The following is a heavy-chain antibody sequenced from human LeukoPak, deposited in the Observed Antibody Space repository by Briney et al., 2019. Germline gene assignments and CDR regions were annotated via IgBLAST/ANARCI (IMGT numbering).Heavy chain of an antibody. CDR3: ARGEQSRGYYGMDV. J-gene: IGHJ6*02. CDR1: GYTFTSYD. D-gene: IGHD1/OR15-1a*01. CDR2: MNPNSGNT. V-gene: IGHV1-8*01. Sequence: ASVKVSCKASGYTFTSYDINWVRQATGQGLEWMGWMNPNSGNTGYAQKFQGRVTMTRNTSISTAYMELSSLRSEDTAVYYCARGEQSRGYYGMDVWGQGTTVTVSS.